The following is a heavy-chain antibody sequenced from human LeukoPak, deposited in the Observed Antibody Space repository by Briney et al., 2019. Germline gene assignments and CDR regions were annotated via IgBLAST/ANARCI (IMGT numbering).Heavy chain of an antibody. D-gene: IGHD3-22*01. CDR1: GGTFSSYA. Sequence: SVKVSCKASGGTFSSYAISWVRQAPGQGLEWMGGIIPIFGTANYAQKFQGRVTITADESTSTAYMELSSLRSEDTAVYYCARLRPDYYDSSGYYYYWGQGTLVTVSS. V-gene: IGHV1-69*01. CDR3: ARLRPDYYDSSGYYYY. CDR2: IIPIFGTA. J-gene: IGHJ4*02.